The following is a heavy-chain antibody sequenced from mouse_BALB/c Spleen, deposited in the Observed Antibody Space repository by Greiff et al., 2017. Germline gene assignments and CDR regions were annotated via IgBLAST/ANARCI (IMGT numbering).Heavy chain of an antibody. V-gene: IGHV1S81*02. J-gene: IGHJ2*01. CDR1: GYTFTSYW. D-gene: IGHD1-1*01. Sequence: VQLQQPGAELVKPGASVKLSCKASGYTFTSYWMHWVKQRPGQGLEWIGEINPSNGRTNYNEKFKSKATLTVDKSSSTAYMQLSSLTSEDSAVYYCARSHYGSSDFDYWGQGTTLTVAS. CDR2: INPSNGRT. CDR3: ARSHYGSSDFDY.